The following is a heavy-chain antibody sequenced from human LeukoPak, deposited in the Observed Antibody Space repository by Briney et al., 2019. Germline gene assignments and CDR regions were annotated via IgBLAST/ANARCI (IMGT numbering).Heavy chain of an antibody. J-gene: IGHJ4*02. CDR2: INTNSGGT. D-gene: IGHD4-17*01. CDR3: ARDPSDYGDYRIDY. CDR1: GYTFTGYY. Sequence: GASVKVSCKASGYTFTGYYMHWVRQPPGQGLELMGWINTNSGGTNYAQKFQGRVTMTRDTSISTAYMELSRLRSDDTAVYYCARDPSDYGDYRIDYWGQGTLVTVSS. V-gene: IGHV1-2*02.